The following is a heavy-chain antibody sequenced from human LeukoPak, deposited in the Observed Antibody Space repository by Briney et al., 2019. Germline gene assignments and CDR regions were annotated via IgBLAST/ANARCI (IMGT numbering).Heavy chain of an antibody. CDR1: GFTFSSCS. Sequence: GGSLRLSCAASGFTFSSCSMNWVRQAPGKALEWVSYIGVSSDDIYYADSVKGRLTISRDNVKNLLYLQMNSLTAEDTAVYYCAGDGVGANPGDAFDIWGQGTMVTVSS. CDR3: AGDGVGANPGDAFDI. V-gene: IGHV3-48*01. CDR2: IGVSSDDI. D-gene: IGHD1-26*01. J-gene: IGHJ3*02.